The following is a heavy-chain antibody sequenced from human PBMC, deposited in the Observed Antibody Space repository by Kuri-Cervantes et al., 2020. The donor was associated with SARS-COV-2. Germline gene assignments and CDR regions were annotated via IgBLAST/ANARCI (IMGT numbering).Heavy chain of an antibody. D-gene: IGHD6-19*01. CDR2: ISAYNGNT. Sequence: ASVKVSCKASGYTFTSYGISWVRHAPGQGLEWMVRISAYNGNTNYAQKLAGRVTMTTDTSTSTAYMELRSLSSDDTAVYCCARDRGSSGWSWVYYYYGMDVWGQGTTVTVSS. V-gene: IGHV1-18*01. CDR1: GYTFTSYG. J-gene: IGHJ6*01. CDR3: ARDRGSSGWSWVYYYYGMDV.